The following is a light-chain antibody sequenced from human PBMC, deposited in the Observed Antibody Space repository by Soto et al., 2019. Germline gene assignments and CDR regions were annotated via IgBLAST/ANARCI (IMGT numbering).Light chain of an antibody. Sequence: EIVMTQSPATLSVSPGERATLSCRASQSVLSKLAWYQQKPGQAPRLLIYGAFIRATDIPGRFSGSGSGTEFTLTISSLQSEDFAVYYCQQYNNWPITFGQGTRLEIK. V-gene: IGKV3-15*01. CDR1: QSVLSK. J-gene: IGKJ5*01. CDR3: QQYNNWPIT. CDR2: GAF.